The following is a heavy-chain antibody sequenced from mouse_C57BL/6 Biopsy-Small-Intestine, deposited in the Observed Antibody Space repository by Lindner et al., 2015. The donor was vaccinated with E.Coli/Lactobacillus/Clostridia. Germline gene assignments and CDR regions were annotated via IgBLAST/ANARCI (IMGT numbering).Heavy chain of an antibody. J-gene: IGHJ3*01. CDR3: ARSLYGSSLGFAY. D-gene: IGHD1-1*01. CDR2: ISYSGST. Sequence: VQLQESGPRPRKTSQTLSLTCSVTGYSITSDYWNWIRKFPGNKLEYMGYISYSGSTYYNPSLKSRISITRDTSNNQYYLQLNSVTTEDTATYYCARSLYGSSLGFAYWGQGTLVTVSA. CDR1: GYSITSDY. V-gene: IGHV3-8*01.